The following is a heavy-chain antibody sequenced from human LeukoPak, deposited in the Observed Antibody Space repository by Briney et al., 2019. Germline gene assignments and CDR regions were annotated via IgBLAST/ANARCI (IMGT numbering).Heavy chain of an antibody. V-gene: IGHV1-2*02. CDR1: GYTFTGCY. Sequence: ASVKVSCKASGYTFTGCYMHWVRQAPGQGLEWMGWINPDSGGTNYAQEFHGRVTMTRDTSISTAYMELSRLRSDDTAVYYCARGYLYYYDVSGYPFDYWGQGTLVTVSS. CDR2: INPDSGGT. J-gene: IGHJ4*02. D-gene: IGHD3-22*01. CDR3: ARGYLYYYDVSGYPFDY.